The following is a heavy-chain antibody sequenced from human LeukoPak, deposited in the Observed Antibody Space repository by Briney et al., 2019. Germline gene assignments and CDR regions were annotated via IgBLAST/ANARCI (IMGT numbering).Heavy chain of an antibody. J-gene: IGHJ4*02. D-gene: IGHD3-9*01. CDR2: ISGSGGGT. V-gene: IGHV3-23*01. Sequence: GGSLRLSCAASGFTFSTYAMSWVRQARGKGLEWVSAISGSGGGTYYADSVRGRFTISRDNSKNTLYLQMNSLRAEDTAIYYCAKSYYDILTGQPYWGQGTLVTVSS. CDR3: AKSYYDILTGQPY. CDR1: GFTFSTYA.